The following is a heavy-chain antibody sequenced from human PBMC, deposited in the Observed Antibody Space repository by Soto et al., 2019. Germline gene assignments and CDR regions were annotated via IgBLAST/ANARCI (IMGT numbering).Heavy chain of an antibody. CDR2: IIPLFGTT. V-gene: IGHV1-69*01. Sequence: QVQLVQSGAEVKKPGSSVKVTCKAFGGTFSSYAISWVRQAPGQGLEWMGGIIPLFGTTNYAPKFQGRVAITADERARTAYMDLSSLKSEVTAVYYCATNNRASYHFDYWGQGTLVTVSS. J-gene: IGHJ4*02. CDR3: ATNNRASYHFDY. D-gene: IGHD3-16*02. CDR1: GGTFSSYA.